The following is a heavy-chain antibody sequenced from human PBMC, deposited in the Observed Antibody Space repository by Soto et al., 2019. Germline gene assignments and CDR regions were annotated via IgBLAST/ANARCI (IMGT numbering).Heavy chain of an antibody. V-gene: IGHV3-23*01. CDR3: AKDSVPTDSSGYYSILLDF. Sequence: EVQLLESGGDLVQPGGSLRLSCAASGFSFSTYAMGWVRQAPGKGLEWVSGISSSGGGTYYVDSGKGTFTISRDNSRNKLYLQLTDRRAEGTDVYYCAKDSVPTDSSGYYSILLDFWGQGTLVTVSS. CDR1: GFSFSTYA. D-gene: IGHD3-22*01. J-gene: IGHJ4*02. CDR2: ISSSGGGT.